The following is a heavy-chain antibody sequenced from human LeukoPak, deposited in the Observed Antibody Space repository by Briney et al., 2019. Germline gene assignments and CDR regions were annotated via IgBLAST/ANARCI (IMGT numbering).Heavy chain of an antibody. CDR3: ARIGAWIQLGYFDY. CDR1: GYSISSGYY. Sequence: NPSETLSLTCTVSGYSISSGYYWGWIRQPPGKGLEWIGSIYHSGSTSYNPSLKSRVTISVDTPKNQFSLQLSSVTATDTAVYYCARIGAWIQLGYFDYWGQGTLVTVSS. V-gene: IGHV4-38-2*02. CDR2: IYHSGST. J-gene: IGHJ4*02. D-gene: IGHD5-18*01.